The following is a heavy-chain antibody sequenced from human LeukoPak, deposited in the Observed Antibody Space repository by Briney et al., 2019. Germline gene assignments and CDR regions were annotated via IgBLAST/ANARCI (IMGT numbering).Heavy chain of an antibody. Sequence: ASVKVSCKASGYTFTGYYMHWVRQAPGQGLEWMGWINPNSGGTNYAQKFQGRVTMTRDTSISTAYMELSRLRSDDTAVYYCARIFRYPDYYDSSGLRNWFDPWGQGTLVTVSS. D-gene: IGHD3-22*01. CDR2: INPNSGGT. CDR1: GYTFTGYY. CDR3: ARIFRYPDYYDSSGLRNWFDP. J-gene: IGHJ5*02. V-gene: IGHV1-2*02.